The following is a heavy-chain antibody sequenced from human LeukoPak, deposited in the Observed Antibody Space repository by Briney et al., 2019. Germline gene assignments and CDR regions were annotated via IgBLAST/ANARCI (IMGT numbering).Heavy chain of an antibody. CDR3: AKVDRRELGPYYFDY. CDR1: GFIFYNYA. J-gene: IGHJ4*02. D-gene: IGHD3-16*02. V-gene: IGHV3-23*01. Sequence: GGSLRLSCATSGFIFYNYAMNWVRQGPGKGLEWVSGISGSGGSTYYAVSVRGRFTISRGNSKNTLYLQTNSLRAEDTAVYYCAKVDRRELGPYYFDYWGQGTLVTVSS. CDR2: ISGSGGST.